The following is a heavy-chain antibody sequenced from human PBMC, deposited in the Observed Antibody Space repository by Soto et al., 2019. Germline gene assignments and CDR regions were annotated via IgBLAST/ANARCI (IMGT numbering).Heavy chain of an antibody. V-gene: IGHV1-8*01. J-gene: IGHJ6*02. CDR2: MNPNSGNT. Sequence: ASVKVSCKASGYTFTSYDINWVRQATGQGLEWMGWMNPNSGNTGYAQKFQGRVTMTRNTSISTAYMELSSLRSEDTAVYYCARVTGYSSGWTPYYYYYGMDVWGQGTTVTVSS. D-gene: IGHD6-19*01. CDR1: GYTFTSYD. CDR3: ARVTGYSSGWTPYYYYYGMDV.